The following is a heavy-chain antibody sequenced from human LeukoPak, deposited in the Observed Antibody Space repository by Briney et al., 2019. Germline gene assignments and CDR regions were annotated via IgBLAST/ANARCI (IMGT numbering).Heavy chain of an antibody. Sequence: PGGALRLSCAASGFTFSSYSMNWVRQAPGKGLEWVSSISSSSSNIYYADSVKGRFTISRDNAKNSLYLQMNSLRVEDTAVYYCARCTTGRTFGSLREIKRSREIDYWGQGTLVTVSS. V-gene: IGHV3-21*01. D-gene: IGHD1-1*01. CDR1: GFTFSSYS. CDR3: ARCTTGRTFGSLREIKRSREIDY. CDR2: ISSSSSNI. J-gene: IGHJ4*02.